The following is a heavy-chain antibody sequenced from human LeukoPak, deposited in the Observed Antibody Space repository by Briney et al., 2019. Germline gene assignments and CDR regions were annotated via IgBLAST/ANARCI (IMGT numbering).Heavy chain of an antibody. CDR3: ARGILRSVYAFDI. CDR2: IYHSGST. Sequence: EPSETLSLTCAVSGVSISSGGYSWSWIRQPPGKGLEWIGYIYHSGSTYYNPSLKSRVTISVDRSKNQFSLKLSSVTAADTAVYYCARGILRSVYAFDIWGQGTMVTVSS. CDR1: GVSISSGGYS. D-gene: IGHD3-3*01. V-gene: IGHV4-30-2*01. J-gene: IGHJ3*02.